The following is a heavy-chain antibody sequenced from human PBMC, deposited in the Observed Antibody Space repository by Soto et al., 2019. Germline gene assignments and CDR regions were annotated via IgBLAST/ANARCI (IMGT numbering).Heavy chain of an antibody. CDR2: ITSSGSTI. Sequence: GGSLRLSCAASGFTFSDYYMSWIRQAPGKGLEWVSYITSSGSTIYYADSVKGRFTSTRDNAKNSLYLQKNSLRAEDTAVYYCARGVRATMVRGVIITSYYYMDVWGKGTTVTVSS. D-gene: IGHD3-10*01. CDR3: ARGVRATMVRGVIITSYYYMDV. CDR1: GFTFSDYY. J-gene: IGHJ6*03. V-gene: IGHV3-11*01.